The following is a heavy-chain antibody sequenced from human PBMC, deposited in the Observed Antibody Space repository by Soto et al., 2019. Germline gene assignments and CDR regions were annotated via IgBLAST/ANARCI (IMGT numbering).Heavy chain of an antibody. Sequence: PSETLSLTCAVYGGSFSGYYWSWIRQPPGKGLEWIGEINHSGSTNYNPSLKSRVTISVDTSKNQFSLKLSSVTAADTAVYYCARGPLREAAARGSVGMDVWGQGTTVTVYS. CDR3: ARGPLREAAARGSVGMDV. J-gene: IGHJ6*02. CDR1: GGSFSGYY. CDR2: INHSGST. D-gene: IGHD6-6*01. V-gene: IGHV4-34*01.